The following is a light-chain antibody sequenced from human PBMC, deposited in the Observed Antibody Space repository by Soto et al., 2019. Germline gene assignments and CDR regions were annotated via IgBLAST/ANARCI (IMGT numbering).Light chain of an antibody. CDR3: QKYNSAPLT. Sequence: DIQMTLSLTSLSASVGDTVTITCRASQGISDSLAWYQQKPGTVPKLLIYAASTLQSGVPSRFSGRGSGTVFTLTISSLQPEDVATYYCQKYNSAPLTFGQGTKVDIK. V-gene: IGKV1-27*01. J-gene: IGKJ1*01. CDR2: AAS. CDR1: QGISDS.